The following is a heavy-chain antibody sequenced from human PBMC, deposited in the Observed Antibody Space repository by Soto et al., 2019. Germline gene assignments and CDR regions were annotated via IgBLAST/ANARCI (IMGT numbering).Heavy chain of an antibody. D-gene: IGHD2-15*01. Sequence: TLSLTCTVSGGSISSGGYYWSWIRQHPGKGLEWIGYIYYSGSTYYNPSLKSRVTISVDTSKNQFSLKLSSVTAADTAVYYCARGTNYYDSSGGSCYSRFDPWGQGTLVTVSS. V-gene: IGHV4-31*03. J-gene: IGHJ5*02. CDR3: ARGTNYYDSSGGSCYSRFDP. CDR2: IYYSGST. CDR1: GGSISSGGYY.